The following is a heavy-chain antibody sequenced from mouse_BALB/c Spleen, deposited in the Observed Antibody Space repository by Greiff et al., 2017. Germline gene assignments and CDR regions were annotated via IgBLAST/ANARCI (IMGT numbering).Heavy chain of an antibody. D-gene: IGHD1-2*01. Sequence: EVNVVESGGGLVQPGGSRKLSCAASGFTFSDYGMAWVRQAPGKGPEWVAFISNLAYSIYYADTVTGRFTISRENAKNTLYLEMSSLRSEDTAMYYCASTATSFYAMDYWGQGTSVTVSS. CDR1: GFTFSDYG. CDR2: ISNLAYSI. V-gene: IGHV5-15*02. J-gene: IGHJ4*01. CDR3: ASTATSFYAMDY.